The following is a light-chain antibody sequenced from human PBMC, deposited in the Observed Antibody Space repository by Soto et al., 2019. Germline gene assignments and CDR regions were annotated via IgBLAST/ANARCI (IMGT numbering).Light chain of an antibody. CDR1: QSVSSN. V-gene: IGKV3-15*01. Sequence: ILMTQSPATLSVSPGERATLSCRASQSVSSNLAGYQQKQGQAPRLLIYGASTRATGIPARFSGSGSGTEFTLTIRSLQSEDFAVYDCQQYNNLPPWTFGQGTKVEIK. J-gene: IGKJ1*01. CDR2: GAS. CDR3: QQYNNLPPWT.